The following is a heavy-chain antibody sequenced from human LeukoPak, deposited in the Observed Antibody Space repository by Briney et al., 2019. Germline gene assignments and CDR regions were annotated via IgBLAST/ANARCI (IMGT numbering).Heavy chain of an antibody. CDR1: GGTSSSYA. CDR2: IIPIFGTA. CDR3: ARDGTIAAAGAHFDY. V-gene: IGHV1-69*01. Sequence: SVKVSCKASGGTSSSYAISWVRQAPGQGLEWMGGIIPIFGTANYAQKFQGRVTITADESTSTAYMELSSLRSEDTAVYYCARDGTIAAAGAHFDYWGQGTLVTVSS. D-gene: IGHD6-13*01. J-gene: IGHJ4*02.